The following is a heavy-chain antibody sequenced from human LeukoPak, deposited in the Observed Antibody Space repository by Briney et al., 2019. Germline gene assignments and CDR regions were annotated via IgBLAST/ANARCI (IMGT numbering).Heavy chain of an antibody. J-gene: IGHJ5*02. D-gene: IGHD4-23*01. Sequence: SVKLSRKASGATVCSYAISWGRQAPGPGVGWMGRSSPFLDIANNAQKFQGRVTITADNSKSTSYMDLSSTRFEDTAVYYCARDSNVYGCNADRGFDPWGQGTMVTVSS. CDR1: GATVCSYA. CDR2: SSPFLDIA. V-gene: IGHV1-69*04. CDR3: ARDSNVYGCNADRGFDP.